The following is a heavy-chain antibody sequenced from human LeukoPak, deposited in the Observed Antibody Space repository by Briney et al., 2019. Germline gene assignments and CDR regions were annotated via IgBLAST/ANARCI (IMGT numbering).Heavy chain of an antibody. Sequence: GGSLRLSCTASGFTFSSYTMSWVRQAPGKGLKWVSTITTGGPNTYYADSVKGRFTVSRDDSKNTLYLQMNSLRAEDTAVYYCASRGRSYDSSGYGDYWGQGTLVTVSS. D-gene: IGHD3-22*01. CDR3: ASRGRSYDSSGYGDY. V-gene: IGHV3-23*01. J-gene: IGHJ4*02. CDR2: ITTGGPNT. CDR1: GFTFSSYT.